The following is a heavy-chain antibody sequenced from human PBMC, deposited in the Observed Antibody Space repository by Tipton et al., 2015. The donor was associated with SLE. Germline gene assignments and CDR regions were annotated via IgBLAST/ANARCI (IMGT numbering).Heavy chain of an antibody. CDR3: ASLGMDYYFDL. CDR2: IYYSGST. V-gene: IGHV4-39*01. D-gene: IGHD7-27*01. J-gene: IGHJ2*01. Sequence: TLSLTCTVSGASISLSSYYWGWIRQPPGKGLEWIGHIYYSGSTYYIPSLKSRITISVDTSKNQFSLRLSSATAADTALYYCASLGMDYYFDLWGRGTLVTVSS. CDR1: GASISLSSYY.